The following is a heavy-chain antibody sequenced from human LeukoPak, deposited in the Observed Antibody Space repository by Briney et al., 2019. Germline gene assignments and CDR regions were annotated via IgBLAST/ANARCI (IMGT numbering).Heavy chain of an antibody. CDR3: ARDGYCSGGSCYHEIIDY. J-gene: IGHJ4*02. Sequence: ASVKVYCKASGYTFTSYGISWVRQAPGQGLEWMGWISAYNGNTNYAQKLQGRVTMTTDTSTSTAYMELRSLRSDDTAVYYCARDGYCSGGSCYHEIIDYWGQGTLVTVSS. V-gene: IGHV1-18*01. D-gene: IGHD2-15*01. CDR1: GYTFTSYG. CDR2: ISAYNGNT.